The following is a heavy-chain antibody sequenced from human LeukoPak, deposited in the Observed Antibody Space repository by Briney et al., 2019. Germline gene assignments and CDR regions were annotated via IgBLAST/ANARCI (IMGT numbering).Heavy chain of an antibody. D-gene: IGHD6-13*01. CDR1: GFTFSNAW. V-gene: IGHV3-15*01. CDR2: IKSKTDGGTT. J-gene: IGHJ4*02. Sequence: GSLRLSCAASGFTFSNAWMSWVRQAPGKGLEWVGRIKSKTDGGTTDYAAPVKGRFTISRDDSKNTLYLQMNSLKTEDTAVYYCTTANELVDSVARDYWGQGTLVTVSS. CDR3: TTANELVDSVARDY.